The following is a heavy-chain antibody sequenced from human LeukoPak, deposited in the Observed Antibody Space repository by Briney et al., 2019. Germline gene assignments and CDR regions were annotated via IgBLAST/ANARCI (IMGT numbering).Heavy chain of an antibody. CDR1: GGSFSGYY. J-gene: IGHJ3*02. V-gene: IGHV4-34*01. CDR2: INHSGST. D-gene: IGHD2-15*01. Sequence: SETLSLTCAVYGGSFSGYYWSWIREPPGKGLEWIGEINHSGSTNYNPSLKSRVTISVDTSKNQFSLKLSSVTAADTAVYYCAIAPPASLGYCSGGSCPPGDAFAIWGQGTMVTVSS. CDR3: AIAPPASLGYCSGGSCPPGDAFAI.